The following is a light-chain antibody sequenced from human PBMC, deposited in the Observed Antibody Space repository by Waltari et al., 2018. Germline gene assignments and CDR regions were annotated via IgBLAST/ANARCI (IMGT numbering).Light chain of an antibody. CDR3: QQCYYMPLT. CDR1: QSVLYSSNNRNY. J-gene: IGKJ4*01. V-gene: IGKV4-1*01. CDR2: WAS. Sequence: DVVVPQSPDSLAVSLGERATLNCKSSQSVLYSSNNRNYLTWYQQKPGQPPKLLISWASTRESGVPDRFSASGSGTDFTLTISSLQAEDVAVYYCQQCYYMPLTFGGGTKVEIK.